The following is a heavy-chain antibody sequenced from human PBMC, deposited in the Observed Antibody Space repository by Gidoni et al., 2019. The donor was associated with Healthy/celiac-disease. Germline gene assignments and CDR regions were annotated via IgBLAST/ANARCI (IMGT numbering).Heavy chain of an antibody. J-gene: IGHJ6*02. CDR3: ARDSNGMDV. V-gene: IGHV1-69*01. CDR2: IIPIFGTA. Sequence: QVQLVQSGAEVKKTGSPGKVSCKAAGGTFSSYAISWVRQAPGQGLEWMGGIIPIFGTANSALKFQGRVTITADESSSTASMGLSSLRSEDTAVYCCARDSNGMDVWGQGTTVTVSS. D-gene: IGHD2-2*01. CDR1: GGTFSSYA.